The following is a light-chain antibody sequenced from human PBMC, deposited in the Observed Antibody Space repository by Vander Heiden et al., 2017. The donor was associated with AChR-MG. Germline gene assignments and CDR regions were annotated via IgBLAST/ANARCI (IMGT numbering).Light chain of an antibody. CDR2: TAS. Sequence: DIQMPQSPSSLSASVGDRVTITCRASQSISIYLNWYQQKPGKAPILLIFTASSLQSGVPSRFSGSGSGTDFTLNISSLQPEDFATYYCQQTYGTPLTFGGGTKVEIQ. CDR1: QSISIY. V-gene: IGKV1-39*01. CDR3: QQTYGTPLT. J-gene: IGKJ4*01.